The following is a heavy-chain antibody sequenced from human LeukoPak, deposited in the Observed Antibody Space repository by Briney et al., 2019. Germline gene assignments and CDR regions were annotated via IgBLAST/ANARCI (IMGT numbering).Heavy chain of an antibody. Sequence: SETLSLTCTVSGGSISSGGYYWSWIRQPPGKGLECIGYIYHSGSTYYNPSLKSRVTISVDRSKNQFSLKLSSVTAADTAVYYCARESTRKALFDYWGQGTLVTVSS. CDR1: GGSISSGGYY. V-gene: IGHV4-30-2*01. J-gene: IGHJ4*02. CDR3: ARESTRKALFDY. CDR2: IYHSGST. D-gene: IGHD3-16*02.